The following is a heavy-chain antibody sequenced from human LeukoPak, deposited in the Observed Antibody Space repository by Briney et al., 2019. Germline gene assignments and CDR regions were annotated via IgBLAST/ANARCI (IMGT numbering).Heavy chain of an antibody. CDR3: ARCSRSSTDCYSEFDI. CDR2: INWNGDST. Sequence: GGSLRLSCAASGFTFDDYGMSWVRHGPGKGLEWVSAINWNGDSTGYADSVRGRLTISRDNAKNSLYLQMNSLRAEDTALYYCARCSRSSTDCYSEFDIWGQGTMVTVSS. D-gene: IGHD2-2*02. V-gene: IGHV3-20*04. CDR1: GFTFDDYG. J-gene: IGHJ3*02.